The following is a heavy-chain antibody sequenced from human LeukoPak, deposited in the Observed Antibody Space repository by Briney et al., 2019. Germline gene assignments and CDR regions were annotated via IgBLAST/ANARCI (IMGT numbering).Heavy chain of an antibody. CDR2: ISGSVGST. D-gene: IGHD6-13*01. J-gene: IGHJ4*02. CDR3: AKDPSDGYSSSWSPYYFDY. V-gene: IGHV3-23*01. CDR1: GFTFSSYA. Sequence: GGSLRLSCAASGFTFSSYAMSWVRQAPGKGLEWVSTISGSVGSTYYADSVKGRFTISRDNSKNTLYLQMNSLRAEDTAVYYCAKDPSDGYSSSWSPYYFDYWGQGTLVTVSS.